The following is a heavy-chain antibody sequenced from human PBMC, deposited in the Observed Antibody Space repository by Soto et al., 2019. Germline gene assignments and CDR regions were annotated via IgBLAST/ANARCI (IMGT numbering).Heavy chain of an antibody. J-gene: IGHJ6*02. Sequence: ASVKVSCKASGYTFTSYGISWVRQAPGQGLEWMGWISAYNGNTNYAQKLQGRVTMTTDTSTSTAYMELSSLRSEDTAVYYCARSSSGYSYGYYYYYYGMDVWGQGTTVTVSS. CDR1: GYTFTSYG. V-gene: IGHV1-18*04. CDR2: ISAYNGNT. CDR3: ARSSSGYSYGYYYYYYGMDV. D-gene: IGHD5-18*01.